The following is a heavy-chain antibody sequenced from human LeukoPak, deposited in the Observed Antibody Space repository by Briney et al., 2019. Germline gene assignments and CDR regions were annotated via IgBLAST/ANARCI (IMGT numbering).Heavy chain of an antibody. V-gene: IGHV4-34*01. J-gene: IGHJ3*02. CDR3: AREECSSTSCYMGNDAFDI. Sequence: SETLSPTCAVYGGSFSGYYLSWIRQPPGKGLEWIGEINHSGSTNYNPSLKSRVTISVDTSKNQFSLKLSSVTAADTAVYYCAREECSSTSCYMGNDAFDIWGQGTMVTVSS. D-gene: IGHD2-2*02. CDR1: GGSFSGYY. CDR2: INHSGST.